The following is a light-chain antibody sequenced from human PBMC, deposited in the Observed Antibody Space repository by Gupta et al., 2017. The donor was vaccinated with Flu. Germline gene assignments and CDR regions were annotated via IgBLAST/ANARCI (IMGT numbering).Light chain of an antibody. CDR1: QSVSSSY. CDR2: GAS. V-gene: IGKV3-20*01. CDR3: QQYGSSPQT. J-gene: IGKJ1*01. Sequence: VLTQSPGTLSLSPGERATLSCRASQSVSSSYLAWYQQKPGQAPRLLIYGASSRATGIPDRFSGSGSGTDFTLTISRLEPEDFAVYYCQQYGSSPQTFGQGTKVEIK.